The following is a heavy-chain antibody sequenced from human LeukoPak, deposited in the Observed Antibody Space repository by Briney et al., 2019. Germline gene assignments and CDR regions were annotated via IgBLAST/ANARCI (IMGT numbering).Heavy chain of an antibody. Sequence: TGGSLRLSCAASGFTFSSYAMSWVRQAPGKGLEWVSAISGSGGSTYYADSVKGRFTISRDNSKNTLYLQMNSLRAEDTAVYYCAKMVVVQLGYCSSTSCQSFDYWGQGTLVTVSS. J-gene: IGHJ4*02. CDR1: GFTFSSYA. CDR3: AKMVVVQLGYCSSTSCQSFDY. D-gene: IGHD2-2*01. CDR2: ISGSGGST. V-gene: IGHV3-23*01.